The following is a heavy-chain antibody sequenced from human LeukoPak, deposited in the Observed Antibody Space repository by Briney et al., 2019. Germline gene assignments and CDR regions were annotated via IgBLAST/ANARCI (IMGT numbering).Heavy chain of an antibody. CDR1: GGSVSRHY. Sequence: PSETLSLTCAVSGGSVSRHYWSWLRQPPGKGLEWIGYIYYSGKTYYIPSLHNRITISVDTSNNDFSLKLTSVTAADTAVYYCARLVNNDNSGDPDTFDVWGHGTMVTVSS. J-gene: IGHJ3*01. CDR2: IYYSGKT. V-gene: IGHV4-59*02. CDR3: ARLVNNDNSGDPDTFDV. D-gene: IGHD2-21*02.